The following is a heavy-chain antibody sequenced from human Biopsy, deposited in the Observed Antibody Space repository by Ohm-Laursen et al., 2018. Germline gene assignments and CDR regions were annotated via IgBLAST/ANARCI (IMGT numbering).Heavy chain of an antibody. V-gene: IGHV1-8*01. Sequence: ASVKVSCKASGYTFTSYDITWVRQASGQGPEWIGWLNPVSGNSNFGQKFRGRVTVTSDTSISTAYMELSGLTSDDTATYYCGRAVRNQLLTDPWGQGTLVTVTS. J-gene: IGHJ5*02. CDR3: GRAVRNQLLTDP. D-gene: IGHD1-7*01. CDR1: GYTFTSYD. CDR2: LNPVSGNS.